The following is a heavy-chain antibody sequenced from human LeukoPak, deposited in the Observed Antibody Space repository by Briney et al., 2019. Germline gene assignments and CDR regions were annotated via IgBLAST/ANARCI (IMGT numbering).Heavy chain of an antibody. CDR1: GFTFSSYG. J-gene: IGHJ5*02. V-gene: IGHV3-30*02. Sequence: PGGSLRLSCAASGFTFSSYGMHWVRRAPGKGLEWVAFIRYDGSNKYYADSVKGRFTISRDNSKNTLYLQMNSLRAEDTAVYYCAKVRFVGATLWFDPWGQGTLVTVSS. CDR2: IRYDGSNK. CDR3: AKVRFVGATLWFDP. D-gene: IGHD1-26*01.